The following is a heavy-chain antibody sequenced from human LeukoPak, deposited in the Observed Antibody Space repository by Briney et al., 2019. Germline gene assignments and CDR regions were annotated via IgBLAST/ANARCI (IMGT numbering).Heavy chain of an antibody. CDR2: VSSDGSNK. J-gene: IGHJ4*02. D-gene: IGHD3-10*01. V-gene: IGHV3-30-3*01. CDR3: AKVTMVRGVITAIDY. Sequence: PGGSLRLSCAASGFTFRNYSLHWVRQAPGKGLEWVAVVSSDGSNKFYADSMKGRFTISRDNSKNTLYLQMNSLRAEDTAVYYCAKVTMVRGVITAIDYWGQGTLVTVSS. CDR1: GFTFRNYS.